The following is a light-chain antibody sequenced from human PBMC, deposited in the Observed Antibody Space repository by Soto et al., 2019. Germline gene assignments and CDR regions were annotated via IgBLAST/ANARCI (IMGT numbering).Light chain of an antibody. J-gene: IGLJ2*01. CDR1: SSNSGSNT. CDR3: AAWDDSLKGVV. CDR2: SNN. Sequence: QAVVTQPPSATETPGQRGTNSCSGSSSNSGSNTVNWYQQLPGTAPKLLIYSNNQRPSGVPDRFSGSKSGTSASLAISGLQSEDEADYYCAAWDDSLKGVVFGGGTKLTVL. V-gene: IGLV1-44*01.